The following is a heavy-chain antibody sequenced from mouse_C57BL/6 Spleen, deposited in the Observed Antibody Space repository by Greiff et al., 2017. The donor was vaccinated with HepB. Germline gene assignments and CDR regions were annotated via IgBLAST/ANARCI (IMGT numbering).Heavy chain of an antibody. Sequence: QVQLQQPGAELVRPGSSVKLSCKASGYTFTSYWMHWVKQRPIQGLEWIGNIDPSDSETHYNQKFKDKATLTVDKSSSTAYMQLSSLTSEDSAVYYCAREGYGSSPLDYWGQGTTLTVSS. J-gene: IGHJ2*01. CDR1: GYTFTSYW. V-gene: IGHV1-52*01. D-gene: IGHD1-1*01. CDR3: AREGYGSSPLDY. CDR2: IDPSDSET.